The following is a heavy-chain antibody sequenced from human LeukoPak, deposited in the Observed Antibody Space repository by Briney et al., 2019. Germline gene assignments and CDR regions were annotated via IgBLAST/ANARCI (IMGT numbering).Heavy chain of an antibody. V-gene: IGHV4-59*01. Sequence: KASETLSLTCTVSGGSISTYYWSWLRRPPGEGLEWLGYVYYTGSTNYNPSLERRVTISVDTSKNQFSLRLNSVTAAETAIYYCARDISNLDYGDYLLDFWGPGTLVTVSS. CDR3: ARDISNLDYGDYLLDF. D-gene: IGHD4-17*01. J-gene: IGHJ4*02. CDR2: VYYTGST. CDR1: GGSISTYY.